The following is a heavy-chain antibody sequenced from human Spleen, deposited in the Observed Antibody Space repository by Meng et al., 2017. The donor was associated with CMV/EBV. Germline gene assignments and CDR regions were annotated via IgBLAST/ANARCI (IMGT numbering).Heavy chain of an antibody. CDR3: ARDGFCSSTSCYTSLFDY. Sequence: GGSLRLSCAASGFTFSSYSMNWVRQAPGKGLEWVSSISSSSSYIYYADSVKGRFTISRDNAKNSLYLQMNSLRAEDTAAYYCARDGFCSSTSCYTSLFDYWGQGTLVTVSS. CDR1: GFTFSSYS. J-gene: IGHJ4*02. CDR2: ISSSSSYI. D-gene: IGHD2-2*02. V-gene: IGHV3-21*01.